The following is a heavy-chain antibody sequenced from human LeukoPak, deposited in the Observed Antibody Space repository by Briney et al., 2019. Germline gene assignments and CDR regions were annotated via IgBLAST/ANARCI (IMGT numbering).Heavy chain of an antibody. CDR3: AKGLGAAGGTNAFDI. CDR1: GFTFGDYA. J-gene: IGHJ3*02. V-gene: IGHV3-9*03. CDR2: ISWNSGSI. D-gene: IGHD6-13*01. Sequence: GGSLRLSCAASGFTFGDYAMHWVRQAPGKGLEWVSGISWNSGSIGYADSVKGRFTISRDNTKNSLYLQINSLRAEDMALYYCAKGLGAAGGTNAFDIWGQGTMVTVSS.